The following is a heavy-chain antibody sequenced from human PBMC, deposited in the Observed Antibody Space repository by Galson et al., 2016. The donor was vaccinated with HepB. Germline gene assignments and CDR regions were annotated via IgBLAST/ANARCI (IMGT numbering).Heavy chain of an antibody. J-gene: IGHJ4*02. CDR1: GFTFGVYW. CDR2: IKTDGSER. V-gene: IGHV3-7*03. D-gene: IGHD5/OR15-5a*01. CDR3: ATSPSVGI. Sequence: SLRLSCAASGFTFGVYWMSWVRLVPGKGLQWVAHIKTDGSERYYVDSVKGRFTISRDNDKNSLYLQMNSLRAEDTAVYHCATSPSVGIWGQGTLVTVSS.